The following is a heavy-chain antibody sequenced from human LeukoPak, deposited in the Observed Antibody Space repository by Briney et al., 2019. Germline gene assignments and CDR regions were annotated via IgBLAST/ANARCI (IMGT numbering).Heavy chain of an antibody. CDR1: GGSISSSSYY. J-gene: IGHJ3*02. Sequence: SETLSLTCTASGGSISSSSYYWGWIRQPPGKGLEWIGSIYYSGSTYYNPSLKSRVTISVDTSKNQFSLKLSSVTAADTAVYYCARPIVVVVAATGPGDAFDIWGQGTMVTVSS. V-gene: IGHV4-39*01. CDR2: IYYSGST. D-gene: IGHD2-15*01. CDR3: ARPIVVVVAATGPGDAFDI.